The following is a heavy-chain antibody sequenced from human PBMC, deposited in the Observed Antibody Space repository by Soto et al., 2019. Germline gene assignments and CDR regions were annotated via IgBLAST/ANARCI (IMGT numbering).Heavy chain of an antibody. V-gene: IGHV3-33*01. CDR2: IWYDGSNK. J-gene: IGHJ6*02. CDR3: ARLAVADTHYYGMDI. CDR1: GFTFSSYG. Sequence: PGGSLRLSCAASGFTFSSYGMHWVRQAPGKGLEWVAVIWYDGSNKYYADSVKGRFTISRDNSKNTLYLQMNSLRAEDTAVYYCARLAVADTHYYGMDIWGQGTTVTVSS. D-gene: IGHD6-19*01.